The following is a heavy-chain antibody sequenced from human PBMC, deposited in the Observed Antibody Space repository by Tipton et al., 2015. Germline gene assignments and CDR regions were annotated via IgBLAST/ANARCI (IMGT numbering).Heavy chain of an antibody. CDR3: ACQDYDSLTRDYQTVDY. J-gene: IGHJ4*02. D-gene: IGHD3-9*01. CDR1: SDSITKYY. V-gene: IGHV4-59*08. CDR2: IQFSGST. Sequence: LRLSCSVSSDSITKYYWSWLRQPPGKELEWIGYIQFSGSTNYNPSLKSRVTISLDTSTTQFSLKLTSVTAADTAVYYCACQDYDSLTRDYQTVDYWGQGTLVTVSS.